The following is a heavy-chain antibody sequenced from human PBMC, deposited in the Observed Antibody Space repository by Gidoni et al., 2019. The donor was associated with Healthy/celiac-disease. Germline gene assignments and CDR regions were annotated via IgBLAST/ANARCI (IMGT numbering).Heavy chain of an antibody. V-gene: IGHV3-9*01. CDR3: AKVRSATVTTRTFDY. Sequence: EVQLVESGGGLVQPGRSLRLSCAASGFTFDAYAMHRVRQDPGNGLGWVSGISWNSVSIGYADSVKGRFTISRDNAKNSLYLQMNSLRAEDTALYYCAKVRSATVTTRTFDYWGQGTLVTVSS. J-gene: IGHJ4*02. D-gene: IGHD4-17*01. CDR1: GFTFDAYA. CDR2: ISWNSVSI.